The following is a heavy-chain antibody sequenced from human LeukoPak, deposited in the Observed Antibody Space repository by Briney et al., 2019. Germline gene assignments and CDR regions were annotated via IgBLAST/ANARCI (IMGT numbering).Heavy chain of an antibody. J-gene: IGHJ4*02. V-gene: IGHV1-2*06. Sequence: GASVKVSCKASGYTFTSYYMHWVRQAPGQGLEWMGRINPNSGGTNYAQKFQGRVTMTRDTSISTAYMELSRLRSDDTAVYYCARVKNSMKRDVVVVAATLYYWGQGTLVTVSS. D-gene: IGHD2-15*01. CDR3: ARVKNSMKRDVVVVAATLYY. CDR1: GYTFTSYY. CDR2: INPNSGGT.